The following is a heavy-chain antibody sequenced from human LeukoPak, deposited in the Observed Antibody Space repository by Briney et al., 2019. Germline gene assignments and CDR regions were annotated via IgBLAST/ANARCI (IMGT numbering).Heavy chain of an antibody. J-gene: IGHJ5*02. CDR1: GGSFSGFY. CDR2: IDHSGST. CDR3: ARRTGGYYYGSWFDP. V-gene: IGHV4-34*01. Sequence: PSETLSLTCAVYGGSFSGFYWSWIRQPPGEGLEWIGEIDHSGSTNYTPSLKSRVTISVDTSKNQFSLKLSSVTAADTAVYYCARRTGGYYYGSWFDPWGQGTLVTVSS. D-gene: IGHD3-22*01.